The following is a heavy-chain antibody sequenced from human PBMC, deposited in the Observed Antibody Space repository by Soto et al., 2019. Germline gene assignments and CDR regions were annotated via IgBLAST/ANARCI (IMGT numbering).Heavy chain of an antibody. CDR3: TTGLFDY. CDR2: IKSNTDGGAT. Sequence: EVQLVESGGGLVKPGGSLRLSCAASGFAFNNAWMIWVRQAPGKGLEWVGRIKSNTDGGATAYAAPVKGRFTISRDDSKNTLYLQMNSLQTEDTALYYCTTGLFDYWGQGTLVTVSS. J-gene: IGHJ4*02. D-gene: IGHD5-12*01. CDR1: GFAFNNAW. V-gene: IGHV3-15*01.